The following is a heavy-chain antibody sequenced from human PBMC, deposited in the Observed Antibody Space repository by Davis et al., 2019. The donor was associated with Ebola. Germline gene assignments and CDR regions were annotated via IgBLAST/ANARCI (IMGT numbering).Heavy chain of an antibody. J-gene: IGHJ3*02. Sequence: GGSLRLSCAASGFTFSSYAMSWVRQAPGKGLEWVSAISGSGGSTYYADSVKGRCTISRDNAKNSLYLQMNSLRAEDTAVYYCARDTIHAFDIWGQGTMVTVSS. CDR2: ISGSGGST. CDR1: GFTFSSYA. V-gene: IGHV3-23*01. CDR3: ARDTIHAFDI. D-gene: IGHD3-10*01.